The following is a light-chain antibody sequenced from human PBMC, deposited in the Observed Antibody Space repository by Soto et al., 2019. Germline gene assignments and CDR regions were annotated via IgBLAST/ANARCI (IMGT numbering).Light chain of an antibody. V-gene: IGKV1-27*01. CDR1: QGISNY. CDR3: QKYNSAPLT. J-gene: IGKJ4*01. Sequence: DIQINQSPSSLSAYVGDRVTIACRASQGISNYLAWYQQKPGKVPKLLIYSASTLQSGVPSRFSGSGSGTDFTLTISSLQPEDVATYYCQKYNSAPLTFCGGTKVDI. CDR2: SAS.